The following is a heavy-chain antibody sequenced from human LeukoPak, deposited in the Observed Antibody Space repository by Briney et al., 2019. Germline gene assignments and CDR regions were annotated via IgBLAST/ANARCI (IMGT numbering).Heavy chain of an antibody. V-gene: IGHV3-66*02. CDR1: GFTVSSNY. D-gene: IGHD2-15*01. CDR3: ARGGSVYYYYGMDV. J-gene: IGHJ6*02. Sequence: GGSLRLSCAASGFTVSSNYMSWVRQAPGKGLEWVSVIYSGGSTYYADSVKGRFTISRDNSENTLYLQMNSLRAEDTAVYYCARGGSVYYYYGMDVWGQGTTVTVSS. CDR2: IYSGGST.